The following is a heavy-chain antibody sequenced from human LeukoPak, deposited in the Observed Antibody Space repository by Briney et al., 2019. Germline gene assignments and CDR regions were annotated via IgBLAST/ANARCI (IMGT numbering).Heavy chain of an antibody. D-gene: IGHD3-22*01. CDR1: GGSISSYY. CDR3: ARDPSYYYDSSGYYHGVSAFDT. V-gene: IGHV4-4*07. Sequence: TPSETLSLTCTVSGGSISSYYWSWIRQPAGKGLEWIGRIYTSGSTNYNPSLKSRVTMSVDTSKNQFSLKLSSVTAADTAVYYCARDPSYYYDSSGYYHGVSAFDTWGQGTMVTVSS. CDR2: IYTSGST. J-gene: IGHJ3*02.